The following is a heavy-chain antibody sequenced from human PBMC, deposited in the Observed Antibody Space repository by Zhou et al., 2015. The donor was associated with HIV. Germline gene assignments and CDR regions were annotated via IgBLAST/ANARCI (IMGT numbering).Heavy chain of an antibody. J-gene: IGHJ4*02. V-gene: IGHV1-2*06. D-gene: IGHD6-19*01. CDR1: GYKFAGYY. Sequence: QVHLVQSGAEVKRPGASVRISCTTSGYKFAGYYIHWVRQAPGQGLEWVGRVHPNTGATNFAQMFQGRVTMTTDTTIDTAYMELTKLTTNDTAVYFVARGLSSGWADWGQGTLVIVSS. CDR3: ARGLSSGWAD. CDR2: VHPNTGAT.